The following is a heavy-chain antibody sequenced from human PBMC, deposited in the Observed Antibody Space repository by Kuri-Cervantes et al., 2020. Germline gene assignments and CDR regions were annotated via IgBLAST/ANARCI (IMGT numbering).Heavy chain of an antibody. CDR1: GFTFSDYY. J-gene: IGHJ6*02. CDR2: ISNSGSTI. CDR3: ARVGSRLVLLSYYGMDV. V-gene: IGHV3-11*04. Sequence: GESLKISCAASGFTFSDYYMSWIRQAPGKGLEWVSYISNSGSTIYYADSVKGRFTISRDNSKNTLYLQMNSLRAEDTAVYYCARVGSRLVLLSYYGMDVWGQGTAVTVSS. D-gene: IGHD6-19*01.